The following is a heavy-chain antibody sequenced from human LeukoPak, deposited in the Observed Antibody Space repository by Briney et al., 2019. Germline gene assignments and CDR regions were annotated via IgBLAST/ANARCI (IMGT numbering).Heavy chain of an antibody. V-gene: IGHV4-38-2*01. J-gene: IGHJ4*02. CDR3: ARVRKGVDY. CDR1: GYSIISDYY. CDR2: INHRGTT. Sequence: PSETLSLTCAASGYSIISDYYWGWIRQSPGRGLEWIGSINHRGTTYYNPSLKSRVTFSVDTSKNQFSLKVSSVTAADTALYYCARVRKGVDYWGQGTQVTVSS.